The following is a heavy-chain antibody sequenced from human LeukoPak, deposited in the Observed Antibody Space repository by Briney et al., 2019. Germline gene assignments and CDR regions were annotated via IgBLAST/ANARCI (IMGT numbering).Heavy chain of an antibody. Sequence: PSETLSLTCTVSGSSMSSYYWTWIRQPPGKGLEWIGYIYYSGSTNYNPSLKSRVTISVDTSKNQFSLKLSSVTAADTAVYYCARGNIVVVTAWNYYYGMDVWGQGTTVTVSS. J-gene: IGHJ6*02. CDR3: ARGNIVVVTAWNYYYGMDV. CDR2: IYYSGST. CDR1: GSSMSSYY. V-gene: IGHV4-59*08. D-gene: IGHD2-21*02.